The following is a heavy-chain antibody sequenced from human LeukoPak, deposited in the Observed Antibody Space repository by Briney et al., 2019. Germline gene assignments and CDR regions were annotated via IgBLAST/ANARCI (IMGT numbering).Heavy chain of an antibody. CDR1: GGSFSGYD. CDR2: INHSGSA. D-gene: IGHD2-2*01. J-gene: IGHJ6*03. V-gene: IGHV4-34*01. Sequence: SETLSLTCAVYGGSFSGYDWSWIRQPPGKGLEWIGGINHSGSANYNASPKRRSTISGETSKNQFSLKLSSVTAADPAVYYWATGWNRVVPAPLLGVGPWAYYYSMDVWGKGTTVTVSS. CDR3: ATGWNRVVPAPLLGVGPWAYYYSMDV.